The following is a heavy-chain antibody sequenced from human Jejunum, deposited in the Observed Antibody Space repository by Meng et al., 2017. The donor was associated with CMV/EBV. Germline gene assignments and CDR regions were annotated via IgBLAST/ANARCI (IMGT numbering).Heavy chain of an antibody. CDR3: AREYGSGYPPDY. V-gene: IGHV4-31*02. Sequence: VSGGSISSGGYYWNWIRQHPGKGLEWIGSIYYTGGTYYNPSLKSRISMSVDTSKNQFSLKLTSVTAADTAVYYCAREYGSGYPPDYWGQGTLVTVS. D-gene: IGHD3-10*01. CDR1: GGSISSGGYY. CDR2: IYYTGGT. J-gene: IGHJ1*01.